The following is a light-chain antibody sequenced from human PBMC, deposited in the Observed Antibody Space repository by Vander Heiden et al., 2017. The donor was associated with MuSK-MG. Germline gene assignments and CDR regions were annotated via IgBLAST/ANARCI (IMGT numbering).Light chain of an antibody. CDR3: EAWDDTLSGIWV. J-gene: IGLJ3*02. CDR1: SSNIGSNY. CDR2: SNN. V-gene: IGLV1-47*02. Sequence: QSVLPQPPSASGTPGQRVPISFSGSSSNIGSNYVYWYQQVPGTAPKLLIYSNNKRPSGGPDRFSCSKSGTSAAMAISGLRAEEEADDYCEAWDDTLSGIWVFGGGTKLTVL.